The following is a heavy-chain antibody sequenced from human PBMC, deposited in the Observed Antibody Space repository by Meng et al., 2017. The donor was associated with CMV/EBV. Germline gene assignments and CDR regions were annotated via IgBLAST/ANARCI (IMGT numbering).Heavy chain of an antibody. V-gene: IGHV1-69*13. CDR2: ITLIFGVA. J-gene: IGHJ4*02. CDR3: ATGATTSRFRVDY. D-gene: IGHD2-2*01. CDR1: GVTFSSCT. Sequence: SVKVSCKASGVTFSSCTLSWVRQAPGQGLEWMGGITLIFGVAQYAQNFQGRVTITADEYTNTAYMDVSSLRSEDTAVYYCATGATTSRFRVDYWGQGTLVTVSS.